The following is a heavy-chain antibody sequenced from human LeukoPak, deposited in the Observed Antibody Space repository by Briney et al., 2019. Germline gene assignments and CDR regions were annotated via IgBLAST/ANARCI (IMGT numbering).Heavy chain of an antibody. CDR3: ARALRYFDWSPHNFDY. CDR2: INPNSGGT. V-gene: IGHV1-2*02. D-gene: IGHD3-9*01. J-gene: IGHJ4*02. CDR1: GYTFTGYY. Sequence: GASVKVSCKASGYTFTGYYMHWVRQAPGQGLEWVGWINPNSGGTNYAQKFQGRVTMTRDTSISTAYMELSRLRSDDTAVYYCARALRYFDWSPHNFDYWGQGTLVTVSS.